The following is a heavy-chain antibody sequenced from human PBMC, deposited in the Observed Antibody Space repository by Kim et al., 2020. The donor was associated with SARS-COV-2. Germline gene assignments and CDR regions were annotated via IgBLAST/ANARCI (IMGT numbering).Heavy chain of an antibody. CDR1: GFSFSTYG. D-gene: IGHD3-10*01. CDR2: VSYDGSND. J-gene: IGHJ4*02. CDR3: AKDPVYHGSGTYWGGHFDC. V-gene: IGHV3-30*18. Sequence: GGSLRLSCAASGFSFSTYGMHWVRQAPGKGLEWVAVVSYDGSNDFYADSVKGRFTISRDNSKNALYMLLNSLRAEDTAVYYCAKDPVYHGSGTYWGGHFDCWGQGTLVTVSS.